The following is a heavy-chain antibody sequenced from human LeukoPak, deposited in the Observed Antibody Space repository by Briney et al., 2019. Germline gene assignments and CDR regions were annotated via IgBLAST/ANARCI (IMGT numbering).Heavy chain of an antibody. J-gene: IGHJ4*02. Sequence: GGSLRLSCAASGFTFSSYSMSWVRQAPGKGLEWVSVIYSGGSTYYADSVKGRFTISRDNSKNTLYLQMNSLRAEDTAVYYCARQAAGHYYFDYWGQGTLVTVSS. CDR3: ARQAAGHYYFDY. CDR1: GFTFSSYS. V-gene: IGHV3-66*04. CDR2: IYSGGST. D-gene: IGHD6-13*01.